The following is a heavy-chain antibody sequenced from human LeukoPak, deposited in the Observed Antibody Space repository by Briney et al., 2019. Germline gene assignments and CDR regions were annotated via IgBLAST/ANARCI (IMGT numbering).Heavy chain of an antibody. Sequence: SVKVSCEASGGTFSSYAISWVRPAPGQGLEWMGRIIPILGIANYAQKFQGRVTITADKSTSTAYMELSSLRSEDTAVYYCARGGYYYDSRGAQFDYWGQGTLVTVSS. CDR3: ARGGYYYDSRGAQFDY. CDR2: IIPILGIA. V-gene: IGHV1-69*04. CDR1: GGTFSSYA. J-gene: IGHJ4*02. D-gene: IGHD3-22*01.